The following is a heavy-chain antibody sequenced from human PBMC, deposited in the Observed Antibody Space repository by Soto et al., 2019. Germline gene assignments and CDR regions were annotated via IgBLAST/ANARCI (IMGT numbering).Heavy chain of an antibody. J-gene: IGHJ4*02. CDR1: GFIFSGSA. V-gene: IGHV3-73*01. CDR3: IRGGSPYYYDY. CDR2: ILSKAGNYAT. Sequence: EVQLVESGGGLVQPGGSLKLSCAASGFIFSGSAMHWVRQASGKGLEWVGRILSKAGNYATAYPASMKGRFTISRDDSENTAFLQMNSLKTEVTAVYYCIRGGSPYYYDYWGQGTLVAVSS.